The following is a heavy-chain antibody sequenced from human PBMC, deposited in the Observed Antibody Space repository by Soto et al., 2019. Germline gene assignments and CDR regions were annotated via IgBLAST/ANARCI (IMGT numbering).Heavy chain of an antibody. CDR2: IYYSGST. V-gene: IGHV4-61*01. CDR3: AGKGEGDGYNDWYFDL. D-gene: IGHD3-16*01. Sequence: QVQLQESGPGLVKPSETLSLTCTVSGGSVSSGSYYWRWIRQPPGKGLEWIGYIYYSGSTNYNPPLKTRATISVNTSMYQFSLKLSSVTAADKAVYYGAGKGEGDGYNDWYFDLWGRGTLVTVSS. J-gene: IGHJ2*01. CDR1: GGSVSSGSYY.